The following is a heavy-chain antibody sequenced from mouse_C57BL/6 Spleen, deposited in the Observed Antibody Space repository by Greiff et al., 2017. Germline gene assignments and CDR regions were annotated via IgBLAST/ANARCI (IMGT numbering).Heavy chain of an antibody. CDR2: INYDGSST. Sequence: EVKLVESEGGLVQPGSSMKLSCTASGFTFSDYYMAWVRQVPEKGLEWVANINYDGSSTYYLDSLKSRFIISRDNAKNILYLQMSRLKSEDTATYYCARVGILRPYYYAMDYWGQGTSVTVSS. CDR3: ARVGILRPYYYAMDY. J-gene: IGHJ4*01. CDR1: GFTFSDYY. D-gene: IGHD1-2*01. V-gene: IGHV5-16*01.